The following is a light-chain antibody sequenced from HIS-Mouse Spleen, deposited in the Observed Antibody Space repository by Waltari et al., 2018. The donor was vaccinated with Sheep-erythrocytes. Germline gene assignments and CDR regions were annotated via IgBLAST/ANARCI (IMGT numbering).Light chain of an antibody. Sequence: DIQLTQSPSFLSASVGDRVTITCRASQGISSYLAWYQQKPGKAPKLLIYAASTLQSGVPSSFGGSGSGTEFTLTISSLQPEDFATYYCQQLNSYPHTFGQGTKLEIK. J-gene: IGKJ2*01. CDR3: QQLNSYPHT. CDR1: QGISSY. CDR2: AAS. V-gene: IGKV1-9*01.